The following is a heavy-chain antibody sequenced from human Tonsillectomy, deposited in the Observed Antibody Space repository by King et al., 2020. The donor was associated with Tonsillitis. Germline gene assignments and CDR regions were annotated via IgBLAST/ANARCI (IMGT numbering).Heavy chain of an antibody. D-gene: IGHD3-22*01. CDR1: GFTFSDYP. CDR2: ISYDGSNK. Sequence: VQLVESGGGVVQPGRSLRLSCAASGFTFSDYPMHWVRQAPGKGLEWVAVISYDGSNKYYTDSVKGRFTISRDNSKNTLYLQMNSLRTEDAAVYYCASGRGSSGYHTLDYWGQGTLVTVSS. CDR3: ASGRGSSGYHTLDY. J-gene: IGHJ4*02. V-gene: IGHV3-30-3*01.